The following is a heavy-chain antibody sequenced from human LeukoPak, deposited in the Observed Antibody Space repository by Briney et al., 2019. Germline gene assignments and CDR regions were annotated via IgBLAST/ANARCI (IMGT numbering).Heavy chain of an antibody. V-gene: IGHV3-30*18. D-gene: IGHD6-19*01. CDR2: ISYDGSKK. Sequence: GGSLRLSCAASGFIFSSYGMYWVRQAPGKGLEWVAVISYDGSKKYYADSVKGRFTISRDNSKNTLYLQMNSLRAEDTAVYYCAKDLGVGDVAVALDCWGQGTLVTVSS. CDR1: GFIFSSYG. CDR3: AKDLGVGDVAVALDC. J-gene: IGHJ4*02.